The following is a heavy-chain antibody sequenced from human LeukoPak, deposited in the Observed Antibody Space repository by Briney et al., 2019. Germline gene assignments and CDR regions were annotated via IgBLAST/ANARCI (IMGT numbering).Heavy chain of an antibody. J-gene: IGHJ6*02. V-gene: IGHV3-9*01. CDR2: ISWNSGSI. CDR3: AKDMAYYDSSALDFYYYYGMDV. D-gene: IGHD3-22*01. CDR1: GFTFDDYA. Sequence: GGSLRLSCAASGFTFDDYAMHWVRQAPGKGLEWVSGISWNSGSIGYADSVKGRFTISRDNAKNSLYLQMNSLRAEDTALYYCAKDMAYYDSSALDFYYYYGMDVWGQGTTVTVSS.